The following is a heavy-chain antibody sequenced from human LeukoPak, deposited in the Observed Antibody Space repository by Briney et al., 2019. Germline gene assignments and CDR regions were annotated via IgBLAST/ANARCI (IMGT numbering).Heavy chain of an antibody. CDR2: INQRGTT. J-gene: IGHJ5*01. V-gene: IGHV4-38-2*02. Sequence: SETLSLTCAVAGYSISSGYYWGWSRQPPGKGLEWIGEINQRGTTNYNPSLKTRVTISIDTSKNQFALRLTSVTAADTAVYYCARDGGSNNYWFDSWGQGTLVTVSS. CDR1: GYSISSGYY. CDR3: ARDGGSNNYWFDS. D-gene: IGHD1-20*01.